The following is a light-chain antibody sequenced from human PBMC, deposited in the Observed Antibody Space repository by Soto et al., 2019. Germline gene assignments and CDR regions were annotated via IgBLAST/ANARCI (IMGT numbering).Light chain of an antibody. CDR2: GAS. CDR3: QQYGSSPPT. CDR1: QSVSTNY. V-gene: IGKV3-20*01. Sequence: EIVLTQSPGTLSLSPGERATLSCRASQSVSTNYLAWYQRKPGQAPRLLIYGASSRATGIPDRFSGSGSGTDFTLTITRLEPEDFAVYYCQQYGSSPPTFGQGTKVDIK. J-gene: IGKJ1*01.